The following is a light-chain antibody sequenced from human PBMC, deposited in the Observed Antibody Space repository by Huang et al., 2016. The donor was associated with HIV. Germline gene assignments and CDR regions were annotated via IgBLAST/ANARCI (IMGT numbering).Light chain of an antibody. CDR3: QQYNSYSVT. Sequence: DIQMTQSPSTLTASVGDRVTITCRASQSISSSLAWYKQKPGAVPKLLIYKASSLESGVPSRFSGSGSGTEFTLTISSLQPDDLATYYCQQYNSYSVTFGQGTKLEI. V-gene: IGKV1-5*03. J-gene: IGKJ2*01. CDR1: QSISSS. CDR2: KAS.